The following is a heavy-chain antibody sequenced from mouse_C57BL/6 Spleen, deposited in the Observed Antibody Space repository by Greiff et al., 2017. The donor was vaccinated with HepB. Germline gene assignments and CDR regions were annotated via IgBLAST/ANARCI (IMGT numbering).Heavy chain of an antibody. CDR2: ISGGGGNT. D-gene: IGHD2-3*01. Sequence: DVKLVESGGGLVKPGGSLKLSCAASGFTFSSYTMSWVRQTPEKRLEWVATISGGGGNTYYPDSVKGRFTISRDNAKNTLYLQMSSLRSEDTALYYCARPDGYYSWYFDVWGTGTTVTVSS. V-gene: IGHV5-9*01. CDR3: ARPDGYYSWYFDV. CDR1: GFTFSSYT. J-gene: IGHJ1*03.